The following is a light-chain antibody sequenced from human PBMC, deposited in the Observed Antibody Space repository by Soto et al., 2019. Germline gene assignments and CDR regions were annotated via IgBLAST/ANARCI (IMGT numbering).Light chain of an antibody. V-gene: IGLV2-14*01. J-gene: IGLJ3*02. Sequence: QSVVTQPASVSESPGQSITISCIGTSSDVGAYDHVSWYQQHPGKAPKVIISKVSNRPSGVSTRFSGSKSGNTASLTISGLQTEDEAYYYCSSYTSSTTWVFGGGTKVTVL. CDR3: SSYTSSTTWV. CDR2: KVS. CDR1: SSDVGAYDH.